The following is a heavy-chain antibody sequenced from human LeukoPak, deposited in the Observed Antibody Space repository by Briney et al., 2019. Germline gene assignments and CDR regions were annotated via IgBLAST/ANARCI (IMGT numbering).Heavy chain of an antibody. CDR2: INPSGGST. V-gene: IGHV1-46*01. D-gene: IGHD4-17*01. CDR1: GYTFTSYY. J-gene: IGHJ6*03. CDR3: ARGLRGYYYYYMDV. Sequence: ASVKVSCKASGYTFTSYYMHWVRQAPGQGLEWMGIINPSGGSTSYAQKFQGRVTMTRDTSISTAYMELSRLRSDDTAVYYCARGLRGYYYYYMDVWGKGTTVTVSS.